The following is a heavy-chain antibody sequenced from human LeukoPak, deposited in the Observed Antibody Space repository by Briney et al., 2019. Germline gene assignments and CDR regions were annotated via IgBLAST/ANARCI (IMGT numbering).Heavy chain of an antibody. CDR3: ASRTRSAFGFGFHP. CDR1: GGSFSGDY. D-gene: IGHD3-10*01. J-gene: IGHJ5*02. Sequence: PSETLSLTCAVYGGSFSGDYWNWIRQPPGKGLEWIGEINHSGHTNYNSSLKSRVTMSMDMSKNQFSLRLTSVTAADTAVYYCASRTRSAFGFGFHPWGQGTLVTVSS. V-gene: IGHV4-34*01. CDR2: INHSGHT.